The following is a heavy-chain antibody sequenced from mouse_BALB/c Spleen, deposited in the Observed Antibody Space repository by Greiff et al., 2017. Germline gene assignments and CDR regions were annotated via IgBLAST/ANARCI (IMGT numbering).Heavy chain of an antibody. CDR2: ISSGSSTI. CDR1: GFTFSSFG. Sequence: EVMLAESGGGLVQPGGSRKLSCAASGFTFSSFGMHWVRQAPEKGLEWVAYISSGSSTIYYADTVKGRFTISRDNPKNTLFLQMTSLRSEDTAMYYCARSLYDYDPADWGQGTLVTVSA. J-gene: IGHJ3*01. V-gene: IGHV5-17*02. CDR3: ARSLYDYDPAD. D-gene: IGHD2-4*01.